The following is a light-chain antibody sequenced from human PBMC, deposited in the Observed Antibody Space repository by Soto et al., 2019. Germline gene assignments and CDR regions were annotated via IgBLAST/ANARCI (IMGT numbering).Light chain of an antibody. J-gene: IGKJ1*01. CDR1: QSVNSNY. CDR3: QQYDNSPRT. CDR2: GAS. Sequence: EIVLTQSPGTLSLSPGERATLSCRASQSVNSNYLAWYQQKPGQSPRVLIYGASSRATGIPDRFSGSGSGTDFTLTISRLEPEDFAVYDFQQYDNSPRTFGQGTKVEIK. V-gene: IGKV3-20*01.